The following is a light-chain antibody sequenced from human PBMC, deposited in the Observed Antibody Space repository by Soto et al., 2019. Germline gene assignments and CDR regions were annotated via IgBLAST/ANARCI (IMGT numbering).Light chain of an antibody. CDR2: DAS. CDR3: QQRSNWPST. CDR1: QSVSGY. Sequence: EIVLTQSPATLSLSPGERATLSCRASQSVSGYLAWYQQKPGQAPRLLMYDASNRATAIPARFSGSGSGTDFTLTISSREPEDFAVYYCQQRSNWPSTFGGGTKVEIK. J-gene: IGKJ4*01. V-gene: IGKV3-11*01.